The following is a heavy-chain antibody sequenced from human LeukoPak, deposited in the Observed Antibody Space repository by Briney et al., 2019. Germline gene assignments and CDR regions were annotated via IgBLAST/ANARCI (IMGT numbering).Heavy chain of an antibody. CDR2: VYPDNSKT. D-gene: IGHD1-26*01. CDR3: ARLSGGSSLRNDAFHI. J-gene: IGHJ3*02. Sequence: GESLKISCQGSGYTFNIYWIAWVRQVPGGGLEWMGIVYPDNSKTIYSPSFQGQVTFSADKSISTAYLQWSSLKASDTAMYYCARLSGGSSLRNDAFHIWGQGTTVTVSS. V-gene: IGHV5-51*01. CDR1: GYTFNIYW.